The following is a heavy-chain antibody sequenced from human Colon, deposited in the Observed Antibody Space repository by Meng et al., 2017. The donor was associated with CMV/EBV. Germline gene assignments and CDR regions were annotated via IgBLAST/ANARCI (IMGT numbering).Heavy chain of an antibody. CDR2: IRSDGSAT. D-gene: IGHD6-19*01. Sequence: LLQCGAGVKGPGASVKVSCKTSGYTFSDYYMHWVRQAPGQGLEWMGWIRSDGSATNYAQKFRGRVTMTRDASVSTAYMELSGLTSDDTAVYFCVRSSGWSLFDYWGPGALVTVSS. CDR1: GYTFSDYY. V-gene: IGHV1-2*02. J-gene: IGHJ4*02. CDR3: VRSSGWSLFDY.